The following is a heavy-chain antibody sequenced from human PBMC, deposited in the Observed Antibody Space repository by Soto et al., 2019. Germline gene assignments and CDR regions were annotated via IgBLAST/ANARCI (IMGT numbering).Heavy chain of an antibody. CDR3: AQGSEFSNSYTLDFDF. J-gene: IGHJ4*01. Sequence: PGGSLRLSCAASGFTFSSYAMSWVRQAPGRGLEWVSIISGNGGSTYYAASVKGRFTISRDNTKNTLYLQMDSLTAEDTAVYYCAQGSEFSNSYTLDFDFWGHGALVTVSS. CDR1: GFTFSSYA. V-gene: IGHV3-23*01. D-gene: IGHD6-6*01. CDR2: ISGNGGST.